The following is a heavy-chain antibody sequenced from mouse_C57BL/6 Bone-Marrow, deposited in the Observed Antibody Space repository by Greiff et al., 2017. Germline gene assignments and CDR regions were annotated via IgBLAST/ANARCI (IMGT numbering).Heavy chain of an antibody. CDR3: ARGNYYGSSWYFDV. CDR2: IPPNSGST. Sequence: QVQLQQPGAELVKPGASVKLSCKASGYTFTSYWMHWVKQRPGQGLEWIGMIPPNSGSTNYNEKFKSKATLTVDKSSSTAYMQLSSLTSEDSAVYYCARGNYYGSSWYFDVWGTGTTVTVSS. V-gene: IGHV1-64*01. CDR1: GYTFTSYW. J-gene: IGHJ1*03. D-gene: IGHD1-1*01.